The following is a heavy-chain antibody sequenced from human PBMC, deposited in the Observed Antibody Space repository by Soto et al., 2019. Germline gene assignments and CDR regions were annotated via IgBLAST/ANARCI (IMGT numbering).Heavy chain of an antibody. Sequence: LRLSCAASGFTFSSYAMHWVRQAPGKGLEWVAVISYDGSDKYYADSVKGRFTISRDNSKNTLYLQMNSLRAEDTAVYYCAREITGGSGSYFDYWGQGTLVTVSS. D-gene: IGHD3-10*01. CDR1: GFTFSSYA. CDR2: ISYDGSDK. CDR3: AREITGGSGSYFDY. V-gene: IGHV3-30-3*01. J-gene: IGHJ4*02.